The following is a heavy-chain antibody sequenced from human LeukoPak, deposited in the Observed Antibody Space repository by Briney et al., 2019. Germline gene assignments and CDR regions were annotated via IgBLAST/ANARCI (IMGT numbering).Heavy chain of an antibody. J-gene: IGHJ4*02. V-gene: IGHV1-2*02. D-gene: IGHD3-9*01. CDR2: INPDSGVT. CDR3: AKVRGYDILTGYPIGFDY. Sequence: ASVKVSCKTSGYTFTDYYIHWVRQAPGQGLEWMGWINPDSGVTNYAQKFQGRVTVTRDTSISTAYMELNSLTSDDTAVYYCAKVRGYDILTGYPIGFDYWGQGTLVTVSS. CDR1: GYTFTDYY.